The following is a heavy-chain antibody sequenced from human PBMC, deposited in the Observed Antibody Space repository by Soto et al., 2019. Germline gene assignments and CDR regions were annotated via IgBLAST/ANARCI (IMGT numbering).Heavy chain of an antibody. D-gene: IGHD3-3*01. CDR2: ISYDGSNK. Sequence: PGGSLRLSCAASGFTFSSYGIHWVRQAPGKGLEWVAVISYDGSNKYYADSVKGRVTMTTDTSTSTAYMELRSLRSDDTAVYYCARAYDFWSGNSGPNWFDPWGQGTLVTVSS. CDR3: ARAYDFWSGNSGPNWFDP. J-gene: IGHJ5*02. V-gene: IGHV3-30*03. CDR1: GFTFSSYG.